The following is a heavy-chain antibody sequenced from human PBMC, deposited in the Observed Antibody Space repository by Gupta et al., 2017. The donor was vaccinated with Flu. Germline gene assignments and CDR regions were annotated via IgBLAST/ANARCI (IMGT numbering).Heavy chain of an antibody. D-gene: IGHD3-22*01. CDR1: GFTFSSYG. CDR2: IWYDGSNK. Sequence: QVQLVESGGGVVQPGRSLRLSCAASGFTFSSYGMHWVRQAPGKGLEWVAVIWYDGSNKYYADSVKGRFTISRDNSKNTLYLQMNSLRAEDTAVYYCARGRITMIVVDPFDYWGQGTLVTVSS. V-gene: IGHV3-33*01. J-gene: IGHJ4*02. CDR3: ARGRITMIVVDPFDY.